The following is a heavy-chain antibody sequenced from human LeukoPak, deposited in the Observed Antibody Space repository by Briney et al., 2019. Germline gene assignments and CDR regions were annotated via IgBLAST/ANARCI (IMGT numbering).Heavy chain of an antibody. Sequence: GGSLRLSCAASGFTFSSYAMSWVRQAPGKGLEWVSAISGSGGSTYYADSVKGRFTISRDNSKNTLYLQMNSLRAEDTAVYYCAKADIVVVVAALIDYWGRGTLVTVSS. D-gene: IGHD2-15*01. CDR2: ISGSGGST. V-gene: IGHV3-23*01. CDR3: AKADIVVVVAALIDY. CDR1: GFTFSSYA. J-gene: IGHJ4*02.